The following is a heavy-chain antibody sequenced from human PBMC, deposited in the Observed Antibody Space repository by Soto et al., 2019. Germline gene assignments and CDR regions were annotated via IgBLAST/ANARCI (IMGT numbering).Heavy chain of an antibody. CDR1: GFTFSSYS. D-gene: IGHD3-22*01. J-gene: IGHJ6*02. Sequence: GGSLRLSCAASGFTFSSYSMNWFRQAPGKGLEWVSSISSSSSYIYYADSVKGRFTISRDNAKNSLYLQMNSLRAEDTAVYYCAREGDSSGYYYYYYYGMDVWGQGTTVTVSS. V-gene: IGHV3-21*01. CDR2: ISSSSSYI. CDR3: AREGDSSGYYYYYYYGMDV.